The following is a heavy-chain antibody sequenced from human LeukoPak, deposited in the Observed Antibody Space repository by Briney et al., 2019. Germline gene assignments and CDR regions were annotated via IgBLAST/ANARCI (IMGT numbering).Heavy chain of an antibody. CDR1: GGSFSGYY. D-gene: IGHD4-23*01. V-gene: IGHV4-34*01. CDR3: ARQEANSLGSWFDP. CDR2: INHSGST. J-gene: IGHJ5*02. Sequence: SETLSLTCAVYGGSFSGYYWSWIRQPPGKGLEWIGEINHSGSTNYNPSLKSRVTISVDTSKNQFSLKLSSVTAADTAVYYCARQEANSLGSWFDPWGQGTLVTVSS.